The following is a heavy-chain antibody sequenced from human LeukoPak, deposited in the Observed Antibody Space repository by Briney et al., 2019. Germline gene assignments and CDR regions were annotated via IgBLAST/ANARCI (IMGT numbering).Heavy chain of an antibody. J-gene: IGHJ4*02. CDR2: ISWNSGSI. V-gene: IGHV3-9*01. CDR3: AKDASGYYDERYYFDY. Sequence: GGSLRLSCAASGFTFDDYAMHWVRQAPGKGLEWVSGISWNSGSIGYADSVKGRFTISSDNAKNSLYLQMNSLRAEDTALYYCAKDASGYYDERYYFDYWGQGTLVTVSS. CDR1: GFTFDDYA. D-gene: IGHD3-22*01.